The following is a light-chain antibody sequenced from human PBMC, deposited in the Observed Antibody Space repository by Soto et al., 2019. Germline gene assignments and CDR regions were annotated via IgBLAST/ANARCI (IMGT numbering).Light chain of an antibody. CDR3: SSYAGSNNFV. Sequence: QSALTQPPSASGSPGQSVTISCTGTSSDVGGYNSVSWYQQHPGKAPKLMIYEVSKRPSGVPACFAGSKSGNTASLTVSGLRAEDEADYYCSSYAGSNNFVFGTGTKVTVL. J-gene: IGLJ1*01. V-gene: IGLV2-8*01. CDR1: SSDVGGYNS. CDR2: EVS.